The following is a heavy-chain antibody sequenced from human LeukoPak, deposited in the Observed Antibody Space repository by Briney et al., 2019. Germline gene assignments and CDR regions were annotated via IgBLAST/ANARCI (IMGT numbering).Heavy chain of an antibody. D-gene: IGHD5-24*01. Sequence: SETLSLTCTASGGSISSYYWSWIRQPPGKGLEWIGYIYYSGNTNYNPSLKSRVTISVDTSKNQFSLKLSSVTAADTAVYYCARSRDGYNGFDYWGQGTLVTVSS. V-gene: IGHV4-59*01. CDR1: GGSISSYY. CDR2: IYYSGNT. J-gene: IGHJ4*02. CDR3: ARSRDGYNGFDY.